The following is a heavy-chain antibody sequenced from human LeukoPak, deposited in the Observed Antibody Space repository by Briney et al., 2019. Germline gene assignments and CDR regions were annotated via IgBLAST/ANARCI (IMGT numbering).Heavy chain of an antibody. CDR1: GGSISSGDYY. J-gene: IGHJ4*02. V-gene: IGHV4-30-4*08. Sequence: PSQTLSLTCTVSGGSISSGDYYWSWIRQPPGKGLEWIGYIYYSGSTYYNPSLKSRVTISVDTSKNQFPLKLSSVTAADTAVYYCARSCRDGYNYGLRYWGQGTLVTVSS. CDR2: IYYSGST. CDR3: ARSCRDGYNYGLRY. D-gene: IGHD5-24*01.